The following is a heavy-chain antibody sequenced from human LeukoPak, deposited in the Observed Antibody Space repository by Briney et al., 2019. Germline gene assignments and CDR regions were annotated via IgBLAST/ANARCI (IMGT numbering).Heavy chain of an antibody. CDR2: IIPIPGSA. J-gene: IGHJ4*02. CDR1: GGAFNTNL. V-gene: IGHV1-69*13. D-gene: IGHD3-22*01. Sequence: SVKVSCKASGGAFNTNLVSWVRQAPGQGLEWMGGIIPIPGSANYAQKFQGRVTITADESARTAYMELSSLGSDDTAVYYCARDHDSNVYYAQFAYWGQGTLVTVSS. CDR3: ARDHDSNVYYAQFAY.